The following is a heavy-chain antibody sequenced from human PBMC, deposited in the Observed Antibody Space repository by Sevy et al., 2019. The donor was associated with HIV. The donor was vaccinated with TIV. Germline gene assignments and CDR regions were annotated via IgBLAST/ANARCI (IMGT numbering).Heavy chain of an antibody. CDR2: ISYDGSEK. D-gene: IGHD3-16*01. V-gene: IGHV3-30-3*01. CDR1: GFTFSSFA. Sequence: GGFLRLSCAASGFTFSSFAMHWVRQAPGKGLQWVAFISYDGSEKTYADSVKGRFTISRDNSKNTLYLQMNSLRAEDTAIYYCAREDHGNYVRGVDCWGQGTLVTVSS. CDR3: AREDHGNYVRGVDC. J-gene: IGHJ4*02.